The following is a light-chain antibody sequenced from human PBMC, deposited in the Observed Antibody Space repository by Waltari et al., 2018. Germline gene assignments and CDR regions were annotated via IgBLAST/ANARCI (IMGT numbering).Light chain of an antibody. CDR2: GAS. CDR1: QSIGRT. J-gene: IGKJ1*01. V-gene: IGKV3-20*01. Sequence: EVVLTPSPGTLSLSQGERATLSCRASQSIGRTLTWYQQKPGQSPRLLMYGASIRAAGIPDRCSGSGSGTDFILTITRLEPEDFAVYYCQNYERLPVTFGQGTKVEIK. CDR3: QNYERLPVT.